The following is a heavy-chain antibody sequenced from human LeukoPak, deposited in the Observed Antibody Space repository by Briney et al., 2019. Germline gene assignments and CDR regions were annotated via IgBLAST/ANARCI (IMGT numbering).Heavy chain of an antibody. D-gene: IGHD5-18*01. Sequence: GGSLRLSCAASGFTFDNYGMHWFRQAPGKGLEWVAVVSFDGSKKFYGDSVKGRFTISRDSSKDTLSLQMNSLRAEDTAVYYCAKELRGYSYGEHWGQGTLVTVSS. CDR1: GFTFDNYG. J-gene: IGHJ4*02. CDR2: VSFDGSKK. V-gene: IGHV3-30*18. CDR3: AKELRGYSYGEH.